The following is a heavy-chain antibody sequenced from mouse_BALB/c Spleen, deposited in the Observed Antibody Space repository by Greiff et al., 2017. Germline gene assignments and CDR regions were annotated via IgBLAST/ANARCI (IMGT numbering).Heavy chain of an antibody. J-gene: IGHJ4*01. CDR1: GFTFSSFG. CDR3: ARSLTGTGGYYYAMDY. V-gene: IGHV5-17*02. D-gene: IGHD4-1*01. CDR2: ISSGSSTI. Sequence: EVQGVESGGGLVQPGGSRKLSCAASGFTFSSFGMHWVRQAPEKGLEWVAYISSGSSTIYYADTVKGRFTISRDNPKNTLFLQMTSLRSEDTAMYYCARSLTGTGGYYYAMDYWGQGTSVTVSS.